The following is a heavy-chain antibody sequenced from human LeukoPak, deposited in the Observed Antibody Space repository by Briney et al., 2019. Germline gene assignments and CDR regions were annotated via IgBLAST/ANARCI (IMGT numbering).Heavy chain of an antibody. V-gene: IGHV3-7*01. Sequence: GGSLRLSCAASGFTFNRYWMSWVRQAPGKGLEWVANIKQDGSEKYYVDSVKGRFTISRDNAKNSLYLQMNSLRAEDTAVYYCARKDRLGYSYGQGPFDFWGQGTLVTVSS. J-gene: IGHJ4*02. CDR3: ARKDRLGYSYGQGPFDF. CDR1: GFTFNRYW. D-gene: IGHD5-18*01. CDR2: IKQDGSEK.